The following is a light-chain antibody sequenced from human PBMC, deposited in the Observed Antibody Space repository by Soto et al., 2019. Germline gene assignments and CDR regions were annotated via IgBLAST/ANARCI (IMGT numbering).Light chain of an antibody. Sequence: QSALTQPASVSGSPGQSITISCTGTSSDVGGYAYVSWFQQHPGKAPKLMIYEVSNRPSGVSNRFSGSKSGNTASLTISGLRAEDEADYYRSSFTSSSTYVFGTGTKVTVL. V-gene: IGLV2-14*03. CDR3: SSFTSSSTYV. CDR2: EVS. J-gene: IGLJ1*01. CDR1: SSDVGGYAY.